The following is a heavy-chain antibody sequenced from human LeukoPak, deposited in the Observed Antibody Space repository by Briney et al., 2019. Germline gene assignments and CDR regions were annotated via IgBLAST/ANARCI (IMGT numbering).Heavy chain of an antibody. CDR2: ICWNSGSI. CDR1: GFTFDDYA. Sequence: GGSLRLSCAASGFTFDDYAMHGVRQAPGKGLEWVSGICWNSGSIGYADSVKGRFTISRDNAKNSLYQQMNSLRAEDTALYYCAKDISFGGNSGGLFSWGQGTLVTVSS. CDR3: AKDISFGGNSGGLFS. V-gene: IGHV3-9*01. J-gene: IGHJ4*02. D-gene: IGHD4-23*01.